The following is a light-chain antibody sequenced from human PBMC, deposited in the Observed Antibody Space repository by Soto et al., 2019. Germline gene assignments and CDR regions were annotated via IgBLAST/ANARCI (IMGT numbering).Light chain of an antibody. V-gene: IGLV2-14*01. J-gene: IGLJ1*01. CDR3: SSYTSSSTLL. CDR1: SSDVSGYNY. Sequence: QSVLTQPASVSGSPGQSITISCTGTSSDVSGYNYVSWYQQHPGKAPKLMIFKVSNRPSGVSNRFSGSKSGNTASLTISGLQAEDEADYYCSSYTSSSTLLFGTGTKVTVL. CDR2: KVS.